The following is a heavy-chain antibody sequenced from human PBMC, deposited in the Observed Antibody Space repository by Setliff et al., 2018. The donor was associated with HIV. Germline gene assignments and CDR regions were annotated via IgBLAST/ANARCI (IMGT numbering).Heavy chain of an antibody. Sequence: ASLKVSCKASGYTFNNYGISWVRQAPGQGLEWMGWINTHSGYTNYAQNIQGRVTVTMDTSTSTAYMELRSLKSDDTAVYYCARGKTWLRFLDYWGQGTLVTVSS. CDR1: GYTFNNYG. J-gene: IGHJ4*02. V-gene: IGHV1-18*01. CDR3: ARGKTWLRFLDY. CDR2: INTHSGYT. D-gene: IGHD5-12*01.